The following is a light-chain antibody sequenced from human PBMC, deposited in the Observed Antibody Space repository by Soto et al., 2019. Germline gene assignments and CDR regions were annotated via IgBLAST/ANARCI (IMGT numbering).Light chain of an antibody. CDR1: QSLNARY. Sequence: EIVLTQSPGTLSLSPGERATLSCRASQSLNARYLAWYQVKPGQAPRLLFYGASSRATGIPDRFIGSGSGTDFTLTITGLEPEDFAVYYCQQRSYWLTFGGGTKVDIK. CDR3: QQRSYWLT. V-gene: IGKV3D-20*02. CDR2: GAS. J-gene: IGKJ4*01.